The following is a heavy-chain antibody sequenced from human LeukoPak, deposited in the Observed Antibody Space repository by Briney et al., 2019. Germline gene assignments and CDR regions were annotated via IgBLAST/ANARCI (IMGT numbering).Heavy chain of an antibody. Sequence: SETLSLTCTVSGFSISSSNYYWGWIRQPPGKGLEWIGSIYYSGSTYYNSSLKSRVTISVDTSKNQFSLKLSSVTAADTAVYYCARLDGYCSGGSCYSVSFVDPWGQGTLVTVSS. J-gene: IGHJ5*02. CDR2: IYYSGST. D-gene: IGHD2-15*01. CDR1: GFSISSSNYY. CDR3: ARLDGYCSGGSCYSVSFVDP. V-gene: IGHV4-39*01.